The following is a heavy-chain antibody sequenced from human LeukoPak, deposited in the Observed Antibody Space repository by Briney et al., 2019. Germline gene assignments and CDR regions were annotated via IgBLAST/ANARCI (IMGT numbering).Heavy chain of an antibody. V-gene: IGHV4-59*01. CDR3: ARDNGSGWYGGVYYYGMDV. CDR1: GDSISSYY. Sequence: PSETLSLTCTVSGDSISSYYWSWIRRPPGKGLEWIGYIYYSGSTNYNPSLKSRVTISVDTSKNQFSLKLSSVTAADTAVYYCARDNGSGWYGGVYYYGMDVWGQGTTVTVSS. J-gene: IGHJ6*02. CDR2: IYYSGST. D-gene: IGHD6-19*01.